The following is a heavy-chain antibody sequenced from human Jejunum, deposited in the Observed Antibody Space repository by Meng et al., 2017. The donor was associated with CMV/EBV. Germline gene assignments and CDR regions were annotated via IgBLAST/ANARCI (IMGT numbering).Heavy chain of an antibody. J-gene: IGHJ4*02. D-gene: IGHD2-2*01. CDR1: GRNVGNYG. CDR2: FSDDGIYT. CDR3: AKERRSNFDY. Sequence: SGASLVQTGGPPGLVDAASGRNVGNYGMCWLPQAPEKRPEWVYTFSDDGIYTYYAPSVKGLFRISRSNYQGTVYLQMNSLRVEDTALYYCAKERRSNFDYWGQGTLVTVSS. V-gene: IGHV3-23*01.